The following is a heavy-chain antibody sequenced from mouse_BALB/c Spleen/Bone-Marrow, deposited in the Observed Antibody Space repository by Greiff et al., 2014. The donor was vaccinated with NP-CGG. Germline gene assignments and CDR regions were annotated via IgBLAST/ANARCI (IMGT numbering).Heavy chain of an antibody. J-gene: IGHJ4*01. V-gene: IGHV1S56*01. Sequence: QVQLQQSGPELVKPGASVRMSCKASGYTFTSYYIHWVKQRPGQGLEWIGWIYPGDGSTKYNEKFKGKTTLTADKSPSTAYMLLSSLTSEDSAIYFCARKENWAYAMDYWGQGTSVTVSS. D-gene: IGHD4-1*01. CDR2: IYPGDGST. CDR3: ARKENWAYAMDY. CDR1: GYTFTSYY.